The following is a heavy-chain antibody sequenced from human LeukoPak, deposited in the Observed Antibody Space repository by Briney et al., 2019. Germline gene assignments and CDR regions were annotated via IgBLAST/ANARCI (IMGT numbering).Heavy chain of an antibody. V-gene: IGHV4-4*07. CDR2: IYSSGST. J-gene: IGHJ6*03. CDR1: GGSISNYY. D-gene: IGHD2-2*02. Sequence: SETLSLTCTVSGGSISNYYWSWIRQPAGKGLEWIGRIYSSGSTYYSPSLSSRVTMSIDRPKNQISLRLSSVTAADTATYYCVRDYCSTTICYKGVVSDYYYYMDVWAKGPRSPSP. CDR3: VRDYCSTTICYKGVVSDYYYYMDV.